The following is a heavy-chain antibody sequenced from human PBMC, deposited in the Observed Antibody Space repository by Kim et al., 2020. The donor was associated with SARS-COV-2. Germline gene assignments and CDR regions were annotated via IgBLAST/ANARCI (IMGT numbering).Heavy chain of an antibody. V-gene: IGHV3-23*01. D-gene: IGHD3-3*01. CDR2: ISGSGGST. CDR1: GSTFSSYA. J-gene: IGHJ5*02. CDR3: AKDTTQYYDFWSGYSHNWFDP. Sequence: GGSLRLSCAASGSTFSSYAMSWVRQAPGKGLEWVSAISGSGGSTYYADSVKGRFTISRDNSKNTLYLQMNSLRAEDTAVYYCAKDTTQYYDFWSGYSHNWFDPWGQGTLVTVSS.